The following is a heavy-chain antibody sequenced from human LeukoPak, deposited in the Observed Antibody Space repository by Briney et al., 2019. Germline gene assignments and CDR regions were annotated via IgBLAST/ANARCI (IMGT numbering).Heavy chain of an antibody. J-gene: IGHJ4*02. CDR3: AKGRAYYDSSGYYRLDY. CDR1: GFTFSSYA. Sequence: GGSLRLSCAASGFTFSSYAMSWVRQAPGKGLEWVSAISGSGGSTYYADSVKGRFTISRDNSKNTLYLQMNSLRAEDTAVYYCAKGRAYYDSSGYYRLDYWGQGTLVTVSS. D-gene: IGHD3-22*01. V-gene: IGHV3-23*01. CDR2: ISGSGGST.